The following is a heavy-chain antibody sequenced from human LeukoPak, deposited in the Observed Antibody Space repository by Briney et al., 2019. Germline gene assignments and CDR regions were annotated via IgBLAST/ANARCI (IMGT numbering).Heavy chain of an antibody. CDR1: GDTFTSQY. V-gene: IGHV1-46*04. Sequence: GASVKVSCRTFGDTFTSQYIQWVRQAPGKGLEWMGLIKPHDGSTFYAQSLQGRVTLTRDTSTSTVYMDLSSLRSEDTAIYFCARNNVGSSGWTGLGFWGQGTLVTVSS. D-gene: IGHD6-19*01. CDR2: IKPHDGST. J-gene: IGHJ4*02. CDR3: ARNNVGSSGWTGLGF.